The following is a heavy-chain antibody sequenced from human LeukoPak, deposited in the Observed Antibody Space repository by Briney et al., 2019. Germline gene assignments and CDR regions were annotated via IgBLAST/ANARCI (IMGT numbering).Heavy chain of an antibody. CDR1: GGSFSGYY. J-gene: IGHJ3*02. Sequence: SETLSLTCNVYGGSFSGYYWNWIRQSPGKGLEWIGDINHSGITNYNPSLKSRVTISLDTSMNQFSLKLTSVTAADTAVYYCARAAGYCSGGSCFWDAFDIWGQGTMVTVSS. V-gene: IGHV4-34*01. D-gene: IGHD2-15*01. CDR2: INHSGIT. CDR3: ARAAGYCSGGSCFWDAFDI.